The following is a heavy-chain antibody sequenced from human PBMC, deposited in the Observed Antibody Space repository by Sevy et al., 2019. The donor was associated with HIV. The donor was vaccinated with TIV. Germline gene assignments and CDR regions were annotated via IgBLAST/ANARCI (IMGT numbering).Heavy chain of an antibody. V-gene: IGHV5-51*01. CDR1: GYSFTTYW. CDR3: VIGGRDSYVRYNDWHADY. D-gene: IGHD3-9*01. Sequence: GESLKISCKGSGYSFTTYWIDWVRQMPGKDLEWIGIIYPSDSEIRCSPPFQGQVTISADKSISTAYLQWSSLKASDSAVYYCVIGGRDSYVRYNDWHADYWGQGTLVTVS. J-gene: IGHJ4*02. CDR2: IYPSDSEI.